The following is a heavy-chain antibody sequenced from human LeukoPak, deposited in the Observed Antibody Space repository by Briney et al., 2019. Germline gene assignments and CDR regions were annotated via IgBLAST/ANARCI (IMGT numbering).Heavy chain of an antibody. CDR3: AREIRDSSGYYTRLYYFDY. CDR1: GFTFSSYS. CDR2: ISSSSYI. V-gene: IGHV3-21*01. D-gene: IGHD3-22*01. Sequence: GGSLRLSCAASGFTFSSYSMNWVRQAPGKGLEGVSSISSSSYIYYADSVKGRFTISRDNAKNSLYLQMNSLRAEDTAVYYCAREIRDSSGYYTRLYYFDYWGQGTLVTVSS. J-gene: IGHJ4*02.